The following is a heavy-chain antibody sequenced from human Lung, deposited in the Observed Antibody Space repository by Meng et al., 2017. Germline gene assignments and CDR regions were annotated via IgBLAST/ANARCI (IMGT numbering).Heavy chain of an antibody. CDR1: GYTFTNYG. J-gene: IGHJ4*02. Sequence: QAQLVQSGGEVKKPGASVKVSCKASGYTFTNYGITWVRQAPGQGLEWMGRINAYNGDTNYAQTPQGRVTMTTDTSTSTAYMELRSLRSDDTAVYYCARVEVGITSGDYWGQGTLVTVSS. CDR3: ARVEVGITSGDY. D-gene: IGHD2-21*01. V-gene: IGHV1-18*01. CDR2: INAYNGDT.